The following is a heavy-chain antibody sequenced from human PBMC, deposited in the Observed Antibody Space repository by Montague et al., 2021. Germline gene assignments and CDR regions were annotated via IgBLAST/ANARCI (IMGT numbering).Heavy chain of an antibody. V-gene: IGHV3-66*01. CDR1: GFTVSNDY. J-gene: IGHJ4*02. CDR3: ARARLFNTASD. D-gene: IGHD2-21*02. Sequence: SLRLSCAASGFTVSNDYTSWIRQSPGKGLEWVSITYPGGATYNADSVKGRFTVSRDNSKNTLSLQMNSLRVDDTGVYYCARARLFNTASDWGQGTLVTVSS. CDR2: TYPGGAT.